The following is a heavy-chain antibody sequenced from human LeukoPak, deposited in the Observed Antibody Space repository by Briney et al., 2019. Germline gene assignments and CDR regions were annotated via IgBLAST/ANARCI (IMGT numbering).Heavy chain of an antibody. J-gene: IGHJ5*02. CDR1: GGTFSSYA. Sequence: SVKVSCKASGGTFSSYAISWVRQAPGQGLEWMGRINPIFGTANYAQKFQGRVTITTDESTSTAYMELSSLRSEDTAVYYCARDQGLRYFEYWFDPWGQGTLVTVSS. CDR3: ARDQGLRYFEYWFDP. CDR2: INPIFGTA. V-gene: IGHV1-69*05. D-gene: IGHD3-9*01.